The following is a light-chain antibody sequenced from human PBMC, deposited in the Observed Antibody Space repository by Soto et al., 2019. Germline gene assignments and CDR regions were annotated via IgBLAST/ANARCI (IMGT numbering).Light chain of an antibody. V-gene: IGKV1-5*03. J-gene: IGKJ1*01. CDR1: QSLPSTW. CDR2: TGS. Sequence: DVQMTQSPSTLSASVGDKVTISCRASQSLPSTWLALFQQRQGKAPNVLIYTGSALASGVSPRFSGSGSGTEFTLPISSLQPDDFATYFCQQYDARSPWTFGQGTRV. CDR3: QQYDARSPWT.